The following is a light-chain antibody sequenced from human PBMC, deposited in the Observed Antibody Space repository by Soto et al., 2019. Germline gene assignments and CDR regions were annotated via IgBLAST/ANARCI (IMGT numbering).Light chain of an antibody. Sequence: EVVGTQSPVTMSLSTGERATLSCMASQSVRSNLAWYQQKPGQAPRLLIYGASTRATGIPARFSGSGSGTELTLTIISLQSEDFAVYYCQHSTNWPGTFAGGTKVDIK. CDR1: QSVRSN. CDR3: QHSTNWPGT. CDR2: GAS. J-gene: IGKJ4*02. V-gene: IGKV3-15*01.